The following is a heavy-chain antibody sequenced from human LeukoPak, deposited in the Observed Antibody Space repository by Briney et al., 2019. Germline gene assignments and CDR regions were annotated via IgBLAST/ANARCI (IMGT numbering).Heavy chain of an antibody. J-gene: IGHJ4*02. Sequence: GGSLRLSCAASGFSFSSYAMSWVRQAPGKGMEWVSGISGSGVSTDYAASVKGRFTISRDNSKNTLYLQMNNMKAEDTAVYYCAKDVSGGNWGQGILVTVSS. D-gene: IGHD1-14*01. V-gene: IGHV3-23*01. CDR3: AKDVSGGN. CDR2: ISGSGVST. CDR1: GFSFSSYA.